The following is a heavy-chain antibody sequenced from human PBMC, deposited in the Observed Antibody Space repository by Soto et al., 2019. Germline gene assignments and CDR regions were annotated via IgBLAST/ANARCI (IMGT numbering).Heavy chain of an antibody. V-gene: IGHV4-59*01. J-gene: IGHJ4*02. Sequence: QVQLQESGPGLVKPSETLSLTCTVSGGSISSYYWSWIRQPPGKGLEWIGYFYYSGSTNYNPSLKSRVTISVDTSKNQFSLKLSSVTAADTAVYYCARGGWKLFDYWGQGILVTVSS. CDR2: FYYSGST. D-gene: IGHD6-19*01. CDR1: GGSISSYY. CDR3: ARGGWKLFDY.